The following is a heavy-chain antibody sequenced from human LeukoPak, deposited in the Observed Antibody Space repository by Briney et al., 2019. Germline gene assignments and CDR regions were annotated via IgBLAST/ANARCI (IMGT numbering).Heavy chain of an antibody. V-gene: IGHV3-11*03. CDR3: AGGVTTSHWYFDL. CDR2: ISASSSYT. J-gene: IGHJ2*01. CDR1: GFTFSNYA. D-gene: IGHD4-17*01. Sequence: PGGSLRLSCAASGFTFSNYAMSWVRQAPGKGLEWVSYISASSSYTNYADSVKGRFTISRDNAKNSLYLQMNSLRAEDTAIYYCAGGVTTSHWYFDLWGRGTLVTVSS.